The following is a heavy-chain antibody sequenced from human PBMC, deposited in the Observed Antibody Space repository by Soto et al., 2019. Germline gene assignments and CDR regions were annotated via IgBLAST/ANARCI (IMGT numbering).Heavy chain of an antibody. CDR3: AKETNAIVRYFDM. CDR1: GFTFSSYG. V-gene: IGHV3-30*18. J-gene: IGHJ4*02. CDR2: ISYDGSNK. D-gene: IGHD3-9*01. Sequence: GGSLRLSCAASGFTFSSYGMHWVRQAPGKGLEWVAVISYDGSNKYYADSVKGRFTISRDNSKNTLYLQMNSLRAEDTAVYYCAKETNAIVRYFDMWGQGT.